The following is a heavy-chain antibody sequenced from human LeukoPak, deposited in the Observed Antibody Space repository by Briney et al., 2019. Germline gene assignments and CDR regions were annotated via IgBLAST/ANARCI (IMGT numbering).Heavy chain of an antibody. D-gene: IGHD6-6*01. V-gene: IGHV6-1*01. J-gene: IGHJ3*01. CDR3: ARVSSRAFDV. Sequence: SQTLSLTCVISGDSVSSYDATWNWIRQSPSRGLEWLGRTYYRSKWGNDYAVSVKSRITIHPDTSKNQFSLHLNSVTPEDTAVYYCARVSSRAFDVWGQGTVVTVSP. CDR2: TYYRSKWGN. CDR1: GDSVSSYDAT.